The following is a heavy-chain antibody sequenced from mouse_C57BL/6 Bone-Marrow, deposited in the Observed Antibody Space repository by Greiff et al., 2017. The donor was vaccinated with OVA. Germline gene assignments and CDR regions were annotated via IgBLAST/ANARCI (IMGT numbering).Heavy chain of an antibody. CDR2: INPNYGTT. CDR3: ARSLLLRWYFDV. J-gene: IGHJ1*03. CDR1: DYN. Sequence: DYNMNWVKQNNGKSLEWIGVINPNYGTTSYNQKFKGKATLTVDQSSSTAYMQLNSLTSEDSAVYYCARSLLLRWYFDVWGTGTTVTVSS. D-gene: IGHD1-1*01. V-gene: IGHV1-39*01.